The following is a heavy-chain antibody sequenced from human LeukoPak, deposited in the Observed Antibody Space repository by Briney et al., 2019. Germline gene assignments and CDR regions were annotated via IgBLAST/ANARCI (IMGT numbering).Heavy chain of an antibody. Sequence: SVKVSCKASGGTFSSYAISWVRQAPGQGLEWMGGIIPIFGTANYAQKFQGRVTITADESTSTAYMELSSLRSEDTAVYYCARGVPGIAAAGTGDYFDYWGQGTLVTVSS. J-gene: IGHJ4*02. CDR3: ARGVPGIAAAGTGDYFDY. D-gene: IGHD6-13*01. CDR2: IIPIFGTA. CDR1: GGTFSSYA. V-gene: IGHV1-69*13.